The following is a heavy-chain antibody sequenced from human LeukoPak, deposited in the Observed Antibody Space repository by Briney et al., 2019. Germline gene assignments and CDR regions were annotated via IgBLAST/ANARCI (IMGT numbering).Heavy chain of an antibody. CDR2: INHSGST. D-gene: IGHD1-26*01. J-gene: IGHJ4*02. CDR1: GGSFSGYY. CDR3: ARTKSGSYIDY. Sequence: SETLSLTCAVYGGSFSGYYWSWIRQPPGKGLEWIGEINHSGSTNYNPSLKSRVTISVDTSKNQFSLKLSSVTAADTAVYYCARTKSGSYIDYWGQGTLVTVS. V-gene: IGHV4-34*01.